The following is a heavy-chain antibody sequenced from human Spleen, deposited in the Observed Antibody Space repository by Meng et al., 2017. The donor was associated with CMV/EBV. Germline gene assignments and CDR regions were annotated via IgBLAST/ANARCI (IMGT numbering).Heavy chain of an antibody. J-gene: IGHJ6*02. CDR2: MNPNSGNT. Sequence: ASVKVSCKASGYTFTSYDVNWVRQATGQGLEWMGWMNPNSGNTGYAQKFQGRVTMTRDTSISTAYMELSRLRSDDTAVYYCAREAWDRTGTGENYYYYGMDVWGQGTTVTVSS. CDR3: AREAWDRTGTGENYYYYGMDV. V-gene: IGHV1-8*01. D-gene: IGHD1-7*01. CDR1: GYTFTSYD.